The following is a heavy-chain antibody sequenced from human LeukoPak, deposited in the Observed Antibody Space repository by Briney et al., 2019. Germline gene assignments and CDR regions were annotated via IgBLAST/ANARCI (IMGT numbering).Heavy chain of an antibody. J-gene: IGHJ3*02. D-gene: IGHD3-16*01. CDR1: GFTFSNPW. V-gene: IGHV3-74*01. Sequence: GGSLRLSCAASGFTFSNPWMSWVRQAPGKGLVWLSRISPDGSSTSYADSVKGRFTVSRDIARNTVTLQMNSLRAEDSAVYYCARLQGITPQPMTEGFDIWGQGTMVTVSS. CDR2: ISPDGSST. CDR3: ARLQGITPQPMTEGFDI.